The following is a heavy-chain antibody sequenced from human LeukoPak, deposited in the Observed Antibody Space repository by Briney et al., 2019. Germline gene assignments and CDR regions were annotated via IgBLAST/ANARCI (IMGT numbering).Heavy chain of an antibody. CDR2: IYHSGST. CDR1: GGSISSGGYY. V-gene: IGHV4-30-2*01. D-gene: IGHD6-13*01. CDR3: ARVMGIAPRNYFDY. J-gene: IGHJ4*02. Sequence: SETLSLTCTVSGGSISSGGYYWSWIRQPPGKGLEWIGYIYHSGSTYYNPSLKSRVTISVDRSKNQFSLKLSSVTAADTAVYYCARVMGIAPRNYFDYWGQGTLVTVSS.